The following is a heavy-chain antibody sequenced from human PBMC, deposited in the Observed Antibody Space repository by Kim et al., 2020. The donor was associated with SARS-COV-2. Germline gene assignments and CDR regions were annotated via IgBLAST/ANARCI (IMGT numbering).Heavy chain of an antibody. CDR2: IRSKANSYAT. V-gene: IGHV3-73*01. D-gene: IGHD6-19*01. CDR3: TRVNPIAGGWYDAFDI. J-gene: IGHJ3*02. CDR1: GFTFSGSP. Sequence: GGSLRLSCAASGFTFSGSPMHWVRQASGKGLEWVGRIRSKANSYATAYAASVKGRFTISRDDSKNTAYLQMNSLRTEYTAVYYCTRVNPIAGGWYDAFDIWGQGTMVTVSS.